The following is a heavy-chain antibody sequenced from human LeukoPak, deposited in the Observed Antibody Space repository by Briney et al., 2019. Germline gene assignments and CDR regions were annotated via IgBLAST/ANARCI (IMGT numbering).Heavy chain of an antibody. J-gene: IGHJ3*02. CDR1: GFTFSSYG. D-gene: IGHD3-22*01. CDR3: ASPSADSSGTDAFDI. CDR2: IWYDGSNK. V-gene: IGHV3-33*01. Sequence: GGSLRLSCAASGFTFSSYGMHWVRQAPGKGLEWMAVIWYDGSNKYYADSVKGRFTISRDNSKNTLYLQMNSLRAEDTAVYYCASPSADSSGTDAFDIWGQGTMVTVSS.